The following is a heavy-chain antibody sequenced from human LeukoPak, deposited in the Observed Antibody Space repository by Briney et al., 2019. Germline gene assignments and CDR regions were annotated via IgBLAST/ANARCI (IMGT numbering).Heavy chain of an antibody. CDR1: GFTISNHN. J-gene: IGHJ2*01. Sequence: PGGTLRLSCAASGFTISNHNMNWGRQAPGEGLEWISYISGTSSTISYADSVKGRFTISRDNAKNSLYLQMHSLRAEDTAVYYCARGLHITLSGWHFDLWGRGALVTVSS. CDR3: ARGLHITLSGWHFDL. V-gene: IGHV3-48*04. D-gene: IGHD1-14*01. CDR2: ISGTSSTI.